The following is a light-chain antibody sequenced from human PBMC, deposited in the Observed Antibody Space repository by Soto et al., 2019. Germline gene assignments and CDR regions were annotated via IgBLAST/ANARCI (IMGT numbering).Light chain of an antibody. CDR2: GAS. CDR3: KHYVTSLTT. V-gene: IGKV3-20*01. Sequence: EIVLTQSPGTLSLSPGERATLSCGASQSVTSNYLAWYQQKPGQAHRLLIFGASIRVTGIQDRFIGSGSGTDFTLTIRRLEPEDFAVYYCKHYVTSLTTFGQGTKVDIK. J-gene: IGKJ1*01. CDR1: QSVTSNY.